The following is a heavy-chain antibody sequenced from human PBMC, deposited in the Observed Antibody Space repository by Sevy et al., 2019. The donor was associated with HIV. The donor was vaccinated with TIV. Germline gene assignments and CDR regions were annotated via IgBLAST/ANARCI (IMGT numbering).Heavy chain of an antibody. CDR2: ISAYNGNT. CDR1: GYTFTSYG. V-gene: IGHV1-18*04. CDR3: ATDRGYSSSWRDFDY. Sequence: ASVKVSFKASGYTFTSYGISWVRQAPGQGLEWMGWISAYNGNTNYAQKLQGRVTMTTDTSTSTAYMELRSLRSDDTAVYYCATDRGYSSSWRDFDYWGQGTLVTVSS. J-gene: IGHJ4*02. D-gene: IGHD6-13*01.